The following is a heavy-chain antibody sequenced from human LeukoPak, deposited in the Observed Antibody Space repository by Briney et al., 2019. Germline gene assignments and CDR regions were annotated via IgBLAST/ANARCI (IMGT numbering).Heavy chain of an antibody. CDR1: GGTSNSHA. J-gene: IGHJ6*03. D-gene: IGHD1-1*01. V-gene: IGHV1-69*04. CDR2: IIPNLGTT. Sequence: SVKVSCKASGGTSNSHAISWVRQAPGQGLEWMGRIIPNLGTTNRAQNFQDRVTLTADKSTNTAYMELTSLTSDDTAVYYCARLDRNYYYLDVWGQGTTVTVSS. CDR3: ARLDRNYYYLDV.